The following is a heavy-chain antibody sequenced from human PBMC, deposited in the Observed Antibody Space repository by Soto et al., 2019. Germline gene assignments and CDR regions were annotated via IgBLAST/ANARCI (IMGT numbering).Heavy chain of an antibody. CDR3: ARQEPFRNWFDP. CDR2: IHHSGSI. D-gene: IGHD1-26*01. J-gene: IGHJ5*02. V-gene: IGHV4-39*01. Sequence: AEALCLTCSVSVGSIIISTYYWGWIRQPPGKGLEWIGYIHHSGSIYDSPSLKSRVTISVETSKNQLSLKLTPVAAADTAVYYCARQEPFRNWFDPWGQGTLVTCSS. CDR1: VGSIIISTYY.